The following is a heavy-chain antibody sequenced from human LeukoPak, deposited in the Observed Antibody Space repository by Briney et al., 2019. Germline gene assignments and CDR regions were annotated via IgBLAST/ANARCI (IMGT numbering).Heavy chain of an antibody. J-gene: IGHJ4*02. CDR3: ARVEESYYFDY. Sequence: GTSLRLSCTAPGFTFSSYAIHWIRQAPGKGLEWVALVWHDGSNRYYSEAVKGRFTISRDNSKNTVYLQINSLRAEDTAVYYCARVEESYYFDYWGQGTLVTVSS. CDR2: VWHDGSNR. V-gene: IGHV3-33*01. CDR1: GFTFSSYA. D-gene: IGHD3-16*02.